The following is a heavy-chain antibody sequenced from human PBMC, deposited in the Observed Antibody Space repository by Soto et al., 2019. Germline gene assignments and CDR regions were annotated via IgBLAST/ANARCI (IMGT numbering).Heavy chain of an antibody. D-gene: IGHD2-2*01. J-gene: IGHJ6*02. V-gene: IGHV1-69*13. CDR2: IIPIFGTA. CDR3: ASHLIVVPASYYYYSGMDV. CDR1: GGTFSSYA. Sequence: PSFKISCKTAGGTFSSYAMVGVGQATGQGLEWMGGIIPIFGTANYAQKFQGRVTITADESTSTAYMELSSLRSEDTAVYYCASHLIVVPASYYYYSGMDVWGQGTTITVSS.